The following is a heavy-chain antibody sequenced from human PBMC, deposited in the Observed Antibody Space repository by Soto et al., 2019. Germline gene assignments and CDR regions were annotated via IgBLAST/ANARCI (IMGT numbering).Heavy chain of an antibody. D-gene: IGHD5-18*01. V-gene: IGHV3-23*01. CDR2: ISGSGGST. CDR3: AKDLMKDTAMVTLDY. Sequence: PGVSLRLSCSASGFTFSSYAMSWVRQAPGKGLEWVSAISGSGGSTYYADSVKGRFTISRDNSKNTLYLQMNSLRAEDTAVYYCAKDLMKDTAMVTLDYWGQGTLVTVSS. J-gene: IGHJ4*02. CDR1: GFTFSSYA.